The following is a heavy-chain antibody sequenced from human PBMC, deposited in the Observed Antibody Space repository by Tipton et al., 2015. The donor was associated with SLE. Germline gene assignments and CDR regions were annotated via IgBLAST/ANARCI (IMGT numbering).Heavy chain of an antibody. CDR1: GFTFSIYA. D-gene: IGHD6-13*01. V-gene: IGHV3-49*04. Sequence: RSLRLSCAASGFTFSIYAMSWVRQAPGKGLEWVGFIRSKAYGGTTEYAASVKGRFTISRDDSKSIAYLQMNSLKTEDTAVYYCAKGRSSTWYVDYWGQGTLVTVSS. J-gene: IGHJ4*02. CDR3: AKGRSSTWYVDY. CDR2: IRSKAYGGTT.